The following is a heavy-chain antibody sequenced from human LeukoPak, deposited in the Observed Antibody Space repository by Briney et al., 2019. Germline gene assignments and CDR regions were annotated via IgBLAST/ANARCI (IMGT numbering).Heavy chain of an antibody. D-gene: IGHD1-26*01. CDR2: IIPIFGTA. Sequence: GASVKVSCKASGGTFSSYAISWVRQAPGQGLEWMGGIIPIFGTANYAQKFQGRVTITTDESTSTAYMELSSLRSEDTAVYYCALGVLPTDTEIFMRSYYYYYMDVWGKGTTVTVSS. J-gene: IGHJ6*03. V-gene: IGHV1-69*05. CDR1: GGTFSSYA. CDR3: ALGVLPTDTEIFMRSYYYYYMDV.